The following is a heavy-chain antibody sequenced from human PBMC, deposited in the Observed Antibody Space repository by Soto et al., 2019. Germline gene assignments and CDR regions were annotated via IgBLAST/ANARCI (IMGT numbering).Heavy chain of an antibody. CDR1: GFTFINYS. CDR2: ISSSSLYI. V-gene: IGHV3-21*06. CDR3: TRGEHPSWYYYYSGMDL. Sequence: KPGGSLRLSCSASGFTFINYSMHWVRQAPGKGLEWVSSISSSSLYIYYADSVRGRFTISRDNVENSVSLQMNSLRGDDSAIYYCTRGEHPSWYYYYSGMDLWGQGTTVTVSS. D-gene: IGHD3-16*01. J-gene: IGHJ6*02.